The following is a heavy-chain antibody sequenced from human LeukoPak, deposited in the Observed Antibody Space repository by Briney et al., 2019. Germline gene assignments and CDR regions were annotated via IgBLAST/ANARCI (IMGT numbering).Heavy chain of an antibody. D-gene: IGHD5-18*01. CDR1: GFTFDDYA. Sequence: GGSLRLSCAASGFTFDDYAMHWVRQAPGKGLEWASGISWNSGSIGYADSVKGRFTISRDNAKNSLYLQMNSLRAEDTALYYCAKDIGTEISYGTDYWGQGTLVTVSS. V-gene: IGHV3-9*01. CDR2: ISWNSGSI. J-gene: IGHJ4*02. CDR3: AKDIGTEISYGTDY.